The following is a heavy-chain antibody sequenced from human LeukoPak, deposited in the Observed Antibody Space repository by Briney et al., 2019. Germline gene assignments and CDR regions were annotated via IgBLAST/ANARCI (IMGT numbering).Heavy chain of an antibody. J-gene: IGHJ4*02. CDR2: INPNSGGT. V-gene: IGHV1-2*02. D-gene: IGHD3-10*01. CDR3: ARVVGYAYGPAAYYFDF. CDR1: RFTLTGYY. Sequence: ASVKVSCKASRFTLTGYYIHWVRQAPEEGLEWMGWINPNSGGTNYAQKFQGRVTMTRDTSISTVYMELSRLRSDDTALYYCARVVGYAYGPAAYYFDFWGQGTVVTVSS.